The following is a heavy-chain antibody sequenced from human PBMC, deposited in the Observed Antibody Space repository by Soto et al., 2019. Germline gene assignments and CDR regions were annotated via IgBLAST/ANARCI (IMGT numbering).Heavy chain of an antibody. D-gene: IGHD6-6*01. V-gene: IGHV3-11*03. CDR2: VNPSGTFT. CDR3: ARLAVRLSYSGIDL. Sequence: GGSLRLSCAASGFTISDYYMSRIRQAPGQGLEWVSAVNPSGTFTYYADSVKGRFTISRDNSKNTVYLEMNSLRGEDTAVYFCARLAVRLSYSGIDLWGQGATVTVSS. J-gene: IGHJ6*02. CDR1: GFTISDYY.